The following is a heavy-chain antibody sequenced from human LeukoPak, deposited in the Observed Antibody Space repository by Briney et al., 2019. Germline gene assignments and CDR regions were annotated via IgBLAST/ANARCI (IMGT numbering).Heavy chain of an antibody. CDR2: IIPIFGTA. Sequence: GASVKVSCKASGGTFSNYAISWVRQAPGQGLEWMGGIIPIFGTANYAQKFRGRVTITADKSTRTAYMELSSLRSEDTAVYYCARGFPNRYYYEYWGQGTLVTVSS. J-gene: IGHJ4*02. V-gene: IGHV1-69*06. D-gene: IGHD1-14*01. CDR1: GGTFSNYA. CDR3: ARGFPNRYYYEY.